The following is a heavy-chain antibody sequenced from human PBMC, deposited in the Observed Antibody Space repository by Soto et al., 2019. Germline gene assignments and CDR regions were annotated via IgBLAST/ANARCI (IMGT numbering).Heavy chain of an antibody. J-gene: IGHJ6*02. Sequence: QVQLVQSGAEVKKPGASVKVSCKASGYTFTSYGISWVRQAPGQGLEWMGWISAYNGNTNYAQKLQGRVTMTTDTSTSTAYMELRSLRSDDTAVYYCARLSLKYYDFWSGPTYYYYGMDVWGQGTAVTVSS. D-gene: IGHD3-3*01. V-gene: IGHV1-18*01. CDR3: ARLSLKYYDFWSGPTYYYYGMDV. CDR2: ISAYNGNT. CDR1: GYTFTSYG.